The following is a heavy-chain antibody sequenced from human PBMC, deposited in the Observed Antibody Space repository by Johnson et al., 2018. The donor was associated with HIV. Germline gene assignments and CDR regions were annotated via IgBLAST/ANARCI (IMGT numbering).Heavy chain of an antibody. D-gene: IGHD1-26*01. CDR1: GFTFDDYG. J-gene: IGHJ3*02. CDR3: TRDTPPRGERLSGAFDI. V-gene: IGHV3-20*04. Sequence: VQLVESGGGVVRPGGSLRLSCAASGFTFDDYGMSWVRQAPGKGLEWVSGISWKGGSTGYADSVKGRFTISKDNAKNSLYLQMNSLRVDDTAFYYCTRDTPPRGERLSGAFDIWGQGTMVTVCS. CDR2: ISWKGGST.